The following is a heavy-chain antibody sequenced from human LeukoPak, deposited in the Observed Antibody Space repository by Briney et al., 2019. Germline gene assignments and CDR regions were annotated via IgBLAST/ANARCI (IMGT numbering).Heavy chain of an antibody. V-gene: IGHV4-61*02. CDR2: IYTSGST. CDR3: ARHRSGWLQSSFDY. CDR1: GGSISSGSYY. Sequence: SETLSLTCTVSGGSISSGSYYWSGIRQPAGKGLEWIGRIYTSGSTNYNPSLKSRVTISVDTSKNQFSLKLSSVTAADTAVYYCARHRSGWLQSSFDYWGQGTLVTVSS. D-gene: IGHD5-24*01. J-gene: IGHJ4*02.